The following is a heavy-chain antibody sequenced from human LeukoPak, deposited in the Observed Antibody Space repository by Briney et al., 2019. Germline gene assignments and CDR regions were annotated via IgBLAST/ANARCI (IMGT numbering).Heavy chain of an antibody. CDR2: ISGSGGST. J-gene: IGHJ4*02. CDR3: AKKGSISTVPTQYYFDY. V-gene: IGHV3-23*01. Sequence: GGSLRLSCAASGFTFSSYAMSWVRQAPGKGLEWVSVISGSGGSTYYADSVKGRFTISRDNSKNTLYLQMNSLRAEDTAVYYCAKKGSISTVPTQYYFDYWGQGTLVTVSS. D-gene: IGHD2-2*01. CDR1: GFTFSSYA.